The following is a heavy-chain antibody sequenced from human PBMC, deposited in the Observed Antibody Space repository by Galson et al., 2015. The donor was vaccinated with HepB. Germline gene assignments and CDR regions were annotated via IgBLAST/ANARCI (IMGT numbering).Heavy chain of an antibody. CDR3: ASDPGYGTVVTPTFDY. CDR2: IIPIFGTA. V-gene: IGHV1-69*13. J-gene: IGHJ4*02. Sequence: SVKVSCKASGGTFSSYAISWVRQAPGQGLEWMGGIIPIFGTANYAQKFQGRVTITADESTSTAYMELSSLRSEDTAVYYCASDPGYGTVVTPTFDYWGQGTLVTVSS. D-gene: IGHD4-23*01. CDR1: GGTFSSYA.